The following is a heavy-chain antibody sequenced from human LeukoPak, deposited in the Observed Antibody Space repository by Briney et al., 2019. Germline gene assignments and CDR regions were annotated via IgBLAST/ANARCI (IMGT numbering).Heavy chain of an antibody. CDR2: INPNSGGT. J-gene: IGHJ3*02. D-gene: IGHD3-22*01. Sequence: ASVKVSCKASGYTFTSYDINWVRQATGQGLEWMGGINPNSGGTNYAQKFQGRVTMTRDTSISTAYMELNSLRSEDTAVYYCARGRSGYYDSSGDSDAFDIWGQGTMVTVSS. CDR3: ARGRSGYYDSSGDSDAFDI. CDR1: GYTFTSYD. V-gene: IGHV1-2*02.